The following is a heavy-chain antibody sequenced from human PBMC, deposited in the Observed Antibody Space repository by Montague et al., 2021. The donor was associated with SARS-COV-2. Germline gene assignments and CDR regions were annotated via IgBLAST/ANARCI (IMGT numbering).Heavy chain of an antibody. CDR2: IYPGDSDT. Sequence: QSGAEVKKPGESLRISCKGSGYSFTNYWIAWVRQMPGKGLEWVGIIYPGDSDTRYNPSFQGRVTISADKSIRTAYLQWSSLKASDTAIYYCARQEASSWYVGIKLVFYGLDVWGQGTTVTVSS. D-gene: IGHD6-13*01. J-gene: IGHJ6*02. CDR3: ARQEASSWYVGIKLVFYGLDV. CDR1: GYSFTNYW. V-gene: IGHV5-51*01.